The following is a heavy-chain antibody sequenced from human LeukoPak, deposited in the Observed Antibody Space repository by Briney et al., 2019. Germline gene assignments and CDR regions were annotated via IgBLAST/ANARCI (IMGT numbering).Heavy chain of an antibody. V-gene: IGHV3-21*01. CDR3: AGGGCSGGSCYSGYYYYYMDV. Sequence: GGSLRLSCAASGFTFSSYSMNWVRQAPGKGLEWVSSISSSSSYIYYADSVKGRFTISRDNAKNSLYLQMNSLRAEDTAVYYCAGGGCSGGSCYSGYYYYYMDVWGKGTTVTVSS. D-gene: IGHD2-15*01. J-gene: IGHJ6*03. CDR1: GFTFSSYS. CDR2: ISSSSSYI.